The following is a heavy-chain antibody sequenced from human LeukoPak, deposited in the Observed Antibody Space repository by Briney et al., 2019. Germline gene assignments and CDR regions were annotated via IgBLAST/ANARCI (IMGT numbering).Heavy chain of an antibody. Sequence: GGSLRLSCAASGFTFSSYSMNWVRQAPGKGLEWVSYISSSSSTIYYADSVKGRFTISRDNAKNSLYLQMNSLRAEDTAAYYCARDRRGNSGPIWGQGTLVTVSS. V-gene: IGHV3-48*01. J-gene: IGHJ4*02. CDR2: ISSSSSTI. CDR3: ARDRRGNSGPI. CDR1: GFTFSSYS. D-gene: IGHD5-12*01.